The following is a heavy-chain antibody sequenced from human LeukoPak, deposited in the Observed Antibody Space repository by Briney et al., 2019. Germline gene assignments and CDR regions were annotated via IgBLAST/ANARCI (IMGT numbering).Heavy chain of an antibody. D-gene: IGHD4-11*01. Sequence: ASVKVSCKASGYTFTGYYFHWVRQAPGQGLKWMGWINPNTAGTNYAQKFLGGVTLTWDTSISTAYMELNRLTSDDTAVYYCATSAGDYRAGHYYYMGVWGKGTSVTVSS. CDR3: ATSAGDYRAGHYYYMGV. J-gene: IGHJ6*03. V-gene: IGHV1-2*02. CDR1: GYTFTGYY. CDR2: INPNTAGT.